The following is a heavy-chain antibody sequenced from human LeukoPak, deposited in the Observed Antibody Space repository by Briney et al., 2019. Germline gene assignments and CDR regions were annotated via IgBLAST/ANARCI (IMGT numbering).Heavy chain of an antibody. V-gene: IGHV3-23*01. D-gene: IGHD3-22*01. CDR1: GFTFSSYA. CDR3: AKEPDYYDSSGYQDY. CDR2: ISGSGGST. J-gene: IGHJ4*02. Sequence: PGGSLRLSCAASGFTFSSYAMSWVRQAPGKGLEWVSAISGSGGSTYYADSVKGRFTISRDNSKNTLYLQMNSLRAEDTAVYHCAKEPDYYDSSGYQDYWGQGTLVTVSS.